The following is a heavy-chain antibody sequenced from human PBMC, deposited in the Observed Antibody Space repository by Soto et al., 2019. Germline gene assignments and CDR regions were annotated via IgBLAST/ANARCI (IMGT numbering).Heavy chain of an antibody. CDR2: VSYDGGTK. V-gene: IGHV3-30*18. J-gene: IGHJ4*02. Sequence: QAQLVESGGGVVQPGRSLRLSCAASGFTFSSFAMHWVRQAPGKGLEWVAIVSYDGGTKYYADSVKGRFTISRDNSKNTLYLQMNSLSTEDTAVYYCANLPPPGNKYEPADYWGQGTLFTVSS. D-gene: IGHD1-1*01. CDR3: ANLPPPGNKYEPADY. CDR1: GFTFSSFA.